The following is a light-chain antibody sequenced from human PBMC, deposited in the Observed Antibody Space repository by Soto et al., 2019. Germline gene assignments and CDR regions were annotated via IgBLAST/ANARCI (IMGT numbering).Light chain of an antibody. CDR3: QQYNSYAGT. CDR1: QSISSW. V-gene: IGKV1-5*03. J-gene: IGKJ1*01. Sequence: DIQMTQSPSTLSASVGDRVTITCRASQSISSWLGWYQQKPGKAPKLLIYKASSLESGAPSRFSGSGSGTEFTLTISSLQPDDFATYYCQQYNSYAGTFGQGTKVEIK. CDR2: KAS.